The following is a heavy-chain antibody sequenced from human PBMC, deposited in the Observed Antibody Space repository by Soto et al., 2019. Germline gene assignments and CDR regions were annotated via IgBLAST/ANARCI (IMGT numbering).Heavy chain of an antibody. CDR3: ARGTDDSSGYPGSQFFDY. J-gene: IGHJ4*02. Sequence: GGSLRLSCAASGCTFINYAMSWVRQAPGKGLEWVSAIGGSGDWTYYADSVKGRFTISRDNSKNTLSLQMISLRAEDTAVYYCARGTDDSSGYPGSQFFDYWGQGTLVTVSS. D-gene: IGHD3-22*01. CDR2: IGGSGDWT. V-gene: IGHV3-23*01. CDR1: GCTFINYA.